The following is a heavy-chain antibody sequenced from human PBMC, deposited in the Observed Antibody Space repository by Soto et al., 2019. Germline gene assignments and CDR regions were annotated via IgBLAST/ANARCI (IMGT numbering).Heavy chain of an antibody. D-gene: IGHD6-13*01. CDR1: GYTFTGYY. CDR3: ATTRRVAAGSIDY. Sequence: ASVKVSCKASGYTFTGYYMHWVRQAPGQGLEWMGWINPNSGGTNYAQKFQGRVTMTRDTSISTAYMELSRLRSDDTAVYYCATTRRVAAGSIDYWGQGTLVTVSS. CDR2: INPNSGGT. V-gene: IGHV1-2*02. J-gene: IGHJ4*02.